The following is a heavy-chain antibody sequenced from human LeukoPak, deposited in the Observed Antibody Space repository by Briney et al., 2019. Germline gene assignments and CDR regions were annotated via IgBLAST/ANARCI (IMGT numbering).Heavy chain of an antibody. CDR3: ARGGCCSSTSCHFDY. D-gene: IGHD2-2*01. CDR2: ISSSSSYI. J-gene: IGHJ4*02. CDR1: GFTFSSYS. Sequence: PGGSLRLSCAASGFTFSSYSMNWVRQAPGKGLEWVSSISSSSSYIYYADSVKGRFTISRDNAKNSLYLQMNSLRAEDTAVYYCARGGCCSSTSCHFDYWGQGTLVTVSS. V-gene: IGHV3-21*01.